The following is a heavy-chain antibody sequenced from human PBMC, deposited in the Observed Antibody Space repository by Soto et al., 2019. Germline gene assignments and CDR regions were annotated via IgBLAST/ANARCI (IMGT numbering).Heavy chain of an antibody. V-gene: IGHV4-61*01. J-gene: IGHJ5*02. CDR2: IYYSGST. CDR1: GGSVSSGSYY. CDR3: ARSIDP. Sequence: SETLSLTCTVSGGSVSSGSYYWSWIRQPPGKGLEWIGYIYYSGSTKYNPSLKSRVTISVDTSKNQFSLKLSSVTAADTAVYYCARSIDPWGQGTLVTVSS.